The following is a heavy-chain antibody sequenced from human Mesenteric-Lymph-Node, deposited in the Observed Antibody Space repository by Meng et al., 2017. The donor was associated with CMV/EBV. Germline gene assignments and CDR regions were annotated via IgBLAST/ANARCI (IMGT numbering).Heavy chain of an antibody. D-gene: IGHD4-17*01. CDR1: GFTVSSNY. CDR3: ARSVTTRDGYFDS. V-gene: IGHV3-53*01. J-gene: IGHJ4*02. CDR2: IYSGGST. Sequence: GESLKISCAASGFTVSSNYMSWVRQAPGKGLEWVSVIYSGGSTYYADSVKGRFTISRDNSKNTLYLQMNSLRVEDTAVYYCARSVTTRDGYFDSWGQGALVTVSS.